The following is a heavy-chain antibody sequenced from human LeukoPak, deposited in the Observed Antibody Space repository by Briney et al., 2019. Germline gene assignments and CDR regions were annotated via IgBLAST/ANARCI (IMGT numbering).Heavy chain of an antibody. J-gene: IGHJ4*02. Sequence: GGSLRLSCAASGFTVSSNYMSWVRQAPGKGLEWVSVIYSGGSTYYADSVKGRFTISRDNSKNTLYLQMNSLRAEDTAVCYCARVPAGYYGSGSYTFDYWGQGTLVTVSS. V-gene: IGHV3-53*01. CDR2: IYSGGST. D-gene: IGHD3-10*01. CDR3: ARVPAGYYGSGSYTFDY. CDR1: GFTVSSNY.